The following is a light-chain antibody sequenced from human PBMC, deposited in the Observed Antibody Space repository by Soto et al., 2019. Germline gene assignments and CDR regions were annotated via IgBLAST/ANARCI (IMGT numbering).Light chain of an antibody. Sequence: DIQMTQSPSTLSASVGDRVTITCRASETIRSWLAWYQQKPGKGPKLLIYKASSLESGVPSRFSGSGYGTEFNLTISSLQTDDFATYFCHQYYSYPKTFGQGTKVDIK. V-gene: IGKV1-5*03. J-gene: IGKJ1*01. CDR3: HQYYSYPKT. CDR2: KAS. CDR1: ETIRSW.